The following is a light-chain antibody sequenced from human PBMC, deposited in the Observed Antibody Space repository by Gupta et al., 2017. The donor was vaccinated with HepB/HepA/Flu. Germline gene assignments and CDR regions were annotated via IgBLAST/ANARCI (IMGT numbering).Light chain of an antibody. CDR2: DTS. V-gene: IGKV3-11*01. J-gene: IGKJ4*01. Sequence: IVFTQSPATLSLSPGKRATLSCRASQSVGSYLAWYQPKPGQTPRLLIDDTSNRATGIPARFSGSGSGTDFTLTISSLEREDFAVYYCQQSSNWPLSFGGGTKVEFK. CDR3: QQSSNWPLS. CDR1: QSVGSY.